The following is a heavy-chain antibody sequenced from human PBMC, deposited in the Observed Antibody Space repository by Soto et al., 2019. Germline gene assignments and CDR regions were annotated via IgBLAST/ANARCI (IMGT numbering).Heavy chain of an antibody. V-gene: IGHV3-33*01. D-gene: IGHD2-21*01. J-gene: IGHJ5*02. CDR2: IWYDGSNK. CDR3: AIDRLLPEGWFDP. CDR1: GFTFSSYG. Sequence: QVQLVESGGGVVQPGRSLRLSCAASGFTFSSYGMHWVRQAPGKGLEWVAVIWYDGSNKYYADSVKGRFTISRDNSKNTLYLQMIGLRAEDTAVEYCAIDRLLPEGWFDPWGQGTLVTVSS.